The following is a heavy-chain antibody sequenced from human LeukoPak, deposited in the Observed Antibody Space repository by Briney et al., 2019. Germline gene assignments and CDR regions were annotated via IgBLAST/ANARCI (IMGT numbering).Heavy chain of an antibody. J-gene: IGHJ3*02. CDR2: VSHSGST. D-gene: IGHD3-10*01. CDR1: GGSFSGYY. Sequence: SETLSLTCAVYGGSFSGYYWSWIGQPPGKGLEWIGEVSHSGSTNYNPSLKSQVTISLDTSKNQFSLKVKSVTAADTAVYYCARNLWFGESSDAFDMWGQGTMVTVSS. CDR3: ARNLWFGESSDAFDM. V-gene: IGHV4-34*01.